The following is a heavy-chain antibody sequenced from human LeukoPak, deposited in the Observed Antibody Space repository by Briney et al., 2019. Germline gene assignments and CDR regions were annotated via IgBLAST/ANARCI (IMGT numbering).Heavy chain of an antibody. CDR1: GYTFSSHG. CDR2: IWYDGSKM. J-gene: IGHJ4*02. D-gene: IGHD6-19*01. V-gene: IGHV3-33*01. CDR3: ARHYSSGWFDY. Sequence: GRSLRLSCAVSGYTFSSHGMGWLRQAPGKGLEWVAVIWYDGSKMYYADSVKGRFTISRDNSKNILYLEMNSLRAEDTAVYYCARHYSSGWFDYWGQGTLVTVSS.